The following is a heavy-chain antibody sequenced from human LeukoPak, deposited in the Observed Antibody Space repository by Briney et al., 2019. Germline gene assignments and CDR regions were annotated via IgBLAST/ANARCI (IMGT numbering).Heavy chain of an antibody. CDR1: GFTFSSYW. J-gene: IGHJ4*02. Sequence: PGGSLRLSCAASGFTFSSYWMHWVRQAPGKGLVWVSRINTDGSSTSYADSVKGRFTISRDNAKNTLYLQMNSLRAEDTAVYYCARRGYCSGGSCYSLYYWGQGTLVTVSS. V-gene: IGHV3-74*01. CDR3: ARRGYCSGGSCYSLYY. CDR2: INTDGSST. D-gene: IGHD2-15*01.